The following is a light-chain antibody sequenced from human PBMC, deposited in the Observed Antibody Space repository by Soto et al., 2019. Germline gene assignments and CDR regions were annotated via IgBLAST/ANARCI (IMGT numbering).Light chain of an antibody. Sequence: QSVLTQPASVSGSPGQSIAISCTGTSSDVGAYNYVFRYQQYPGKAPKLIIYDVTNRPSGVSDRFSGSKSGNTASLTISGLQAEDEADYYCTSYTTSSTYVFGTGTKVTVL. CDR2: DVT. J-gene: IGLJ1*01. V-gene: IGLV2-14*01. CDR1: SSDVGAYNY. CDR3: TSYTTSSTYV.